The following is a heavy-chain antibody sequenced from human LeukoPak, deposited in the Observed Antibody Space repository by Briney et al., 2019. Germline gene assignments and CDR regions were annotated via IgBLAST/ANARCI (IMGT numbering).Heavy chain of an antibody. Sequence: SETLSLTCAVYGGSFSGYYWSWIRQPPGKGLEWIGEITHSGSTNYNPSLKSRVTISLDTSKNQFSLKLSSVTAADTAVYYCARLSSPGRQKYSSGFDPWGQGTLVTVSS. CDR1: GGSFSGYY. J-gene: IGHJ5*02. CDR3: ARLSSPGRQKYSSGFDP. D-gene: IGHD6-19*01. CDR2: ITHSGST. V-gene: IGHV4-34*01.